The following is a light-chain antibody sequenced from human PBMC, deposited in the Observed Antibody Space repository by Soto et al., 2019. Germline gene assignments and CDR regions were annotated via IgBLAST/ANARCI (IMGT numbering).Light chain of an antibody. CDR2: GAS. CDR1: QSVSNNY. Sequence: EIVLTQSPGTLSLSPGARATLSCRASQSVSNNYLAWYQQKPGQAPRLLIYGASNRATGIPDRFSGGGSGTEFTLTISRLEPEDFAVYYCQQYSSSRTFGQGTKVDI. CDR3: QQYSSSRT. V-gene: IGKV3-20*01. J-gene: IGKJ1*01.